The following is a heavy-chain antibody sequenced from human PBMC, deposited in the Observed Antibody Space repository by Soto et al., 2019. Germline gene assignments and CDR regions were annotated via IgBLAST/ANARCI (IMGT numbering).Heavy chain of an antibody. CDR2: IYYSGST. J-gene: IGHJ5*02. D-gene: IGHD4-17*01. CDR3: AREAADYGDFNWFDP. CDR1: GGSISSGPYS. V-gene: IGHV4-61*01. Sequence: SETLSLTSTVSGGSISSGPYSWGWIRQPPGKGLDWIGYIYYSGSTNYNPSLKSRVTISVDTSKNQFSLKLSSVTAADTAVYYCAREAADYGDFNWFDPWGQGTLVTVSS.